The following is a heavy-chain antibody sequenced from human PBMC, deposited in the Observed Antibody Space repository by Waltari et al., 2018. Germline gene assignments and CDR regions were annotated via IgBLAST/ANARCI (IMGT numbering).Heavy chain of an antibody. D-gene: IGHD2-21*01. CDR3: ARGYGAYCGEDCSDPFDI. CDR2: IFNSATT. Sequence: QVQLQESGPGLVEPSETRSLTCTVSGDSIRGHYWSWIRQPPGKGLEGIGYIFNSATTIYNPSHRRSVTISANMSKNQRALRLTSMTAADTAVYYCARGYGAYCGEDCSDPFDIWGRGTMVTVSS. V-gene: IGHV4-59*11. CDR1: GDSIRGHY. J-gene: IGHJ3*02.